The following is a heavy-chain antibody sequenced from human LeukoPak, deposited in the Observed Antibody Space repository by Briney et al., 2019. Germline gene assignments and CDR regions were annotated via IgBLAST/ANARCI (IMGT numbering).Heavy chain of an antibody. CDR3: ARHRGSGYPYFDY. V-gene: IGHV4-59*01. CDR1: GGSINNYY. J-gene: IGHJ4*02. D-gene: IGHD3-22*01. CDR2: IYYTGST. Sequence: SSETLSLTCTVSGGSINNYYWSWIRQPQGKGLEWIGYIYYTGSTNYNPSLKSRVTISVDTSKSHFSLKMSTLTAADTAVYYCARHRGSGYPYFDYWGQGTLVTVSS.